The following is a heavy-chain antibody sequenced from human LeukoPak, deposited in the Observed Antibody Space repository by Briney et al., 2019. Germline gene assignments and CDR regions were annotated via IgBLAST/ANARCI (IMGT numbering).Heavy chain of an antibody. CDR2: ISSSGTTI. Sequence: PGGSLRLSCAASGFTFSDYYMSWIRQAPGKGLEWVSYISSSGTTIYYADSVKGRFTISRDNAKNSLYLQMNSLRAEDTAVYYCASSPTAMVKGHFDYWGQGTLVTVSS. V-gene: IGHV3-11*01. D-gene: IGHD5-18*01. CDR1: GFTFSDYY. CDR3: ASSPTAMVKGHFDY. J-gene: IGHJ4*02.